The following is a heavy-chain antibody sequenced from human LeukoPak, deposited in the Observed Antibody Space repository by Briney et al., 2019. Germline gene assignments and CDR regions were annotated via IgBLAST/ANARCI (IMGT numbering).Heavy chain of an antibody. V-gene: IGHV3-66*02. CDR3: ARDLKRFAYYAFDI. CDR2: ISHTGGSP. Sequence: GGSLRLSCAVSGFTFSTNYMTWVRQAPGKGLEWVSSISHTGGSPYYADSVKGRFTISRDNSKNTLYLQMNSLRAEDTAVYYCARDLKRFAYYAFDIWGQGTMVTVSS. D-gene: IGHD2-21*01. CDR1: GFTFSTNY. J-gene: IGHJ3*02.